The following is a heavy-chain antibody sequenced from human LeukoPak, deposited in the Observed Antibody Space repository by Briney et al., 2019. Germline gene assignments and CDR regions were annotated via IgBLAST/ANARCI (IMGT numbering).Heavy chain of an antibody. CDR2: IKQDGSEK. CDR3: AREKEVLYAEESYYYYGMDV. CDR1: GFTFSSYW. V-gene: IGHV3-7*01. J-gene: IGHJ6*02. Sequence: PGGSLRLSCAASGFTFSSYWMSWVRQAPGKGLEWVANIKQDGSEKYYVDSVKGRFTISRDNAKNSLYLQMNSLRAEDTAVYYCAREKEVLYAEESYYYYGMDVWGQGTTVTVSS. D-gene: IGHD4-17*01.